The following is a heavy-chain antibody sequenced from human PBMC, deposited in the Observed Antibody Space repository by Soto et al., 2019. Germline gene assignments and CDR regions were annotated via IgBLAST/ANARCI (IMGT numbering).Heavy chain of an antibody. J-gene: IGHJ4*02. CDR2: INHSGST. V-gene: IGHV4-34*01. D-gene: IGHD6-19*01. CDR1: GGSFSGYY. Sequence: QVQLQQWGAGLLKPSETLSLTCAVYGGSFSGYYWSWIRQPPGKGLEWIWEINHSGSTNYNPSLKSRVTISVDTSKNQFSLKLSSVTAADTAVYYCARGPTGRYALDYWGQGTLVTVSS. CDR3: ARGPTGRYALDY.